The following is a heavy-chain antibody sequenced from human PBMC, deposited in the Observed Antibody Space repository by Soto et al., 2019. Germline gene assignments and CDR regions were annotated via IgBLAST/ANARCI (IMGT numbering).Heavy chain of an antibody. V-gene: IGHV1-18*01. Sequence: QVQLVQSAAEVKKPGASVKVSCKASGYTFTNYGITWVRQAPGQGLELMGWISAYNGNTNYAQKLQGRVTMTTDTXTXXAYMELRSLRSDDTAVYYCARDLPLLWLGELSIDYWGQGTLVTVSS. CDR3: ARDLPLLWLGELSIDY. CDR1: GYTFTNYG. J-gene: IGHJ4*02. D-gene: IGHD3-10*01. CDR2: ISAYNGNT.